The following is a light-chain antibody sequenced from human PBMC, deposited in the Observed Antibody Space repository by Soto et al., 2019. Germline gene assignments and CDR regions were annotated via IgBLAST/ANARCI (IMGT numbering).Light chain of an antibody. CDR1: QSVSNN. Sequence: EIVMTQSPATLSVSPGERATLSCRASQSVSNNLAWYQQKPGQAPRLLIYGASTRATGIPARFSGSGSGTDFTLTISSLQSEDLAVYYCQQYNTWPQTFGQGTKVEIK. V-gene: IGKV3-15*01. CDR3: QQYNTWPQT. J-gene: IGKJ1*01. CDR2: GAS.